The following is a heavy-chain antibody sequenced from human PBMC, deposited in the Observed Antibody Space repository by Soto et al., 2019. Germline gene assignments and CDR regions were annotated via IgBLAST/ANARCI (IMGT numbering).Heavy chain of an antibody. J-gene: IGHJ4*02. CDR3: ARAECVGADPSSGCTNPLWGDYFDY. V-gene: IGHV1-18*04. CDR1: GYTFTSYG. D-gene: IGHD6-19*01. Sequence: ASVKVSCKASGYTFTSYGISWVRQAPGQGLEWMGWISAYNGNTNYAQKLQGRVTMTTDTSTSTAYMELRSLRSDDTAVYYCARAECVGADPSSGCTNPLWGDYFDYWGQGTLVTVSS. CDR2: ISAYNGNT.